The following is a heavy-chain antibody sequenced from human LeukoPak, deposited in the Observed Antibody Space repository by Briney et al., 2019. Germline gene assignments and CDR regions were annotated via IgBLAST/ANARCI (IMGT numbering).Heavy chain of an antibody. V-gene: IGHV3-7*01. D-gene: IGHD6-13*01. CDR3: ARDIVDSSSWYYFDY. CDR2: IKQDGSEK. J-gene: IGHJ4*02. CDR1: GFTFTSYA. Sequence: GGSLRLSCTVSGFTFTSYAMTWVRQAPGKGLEWVANIKQDGSEKYYVDSVKGRFTISRDNAKNSLYLQMNSLRAEDTAVYYCARDIVDSSSWYYFDYWGQGTLVTVSS.